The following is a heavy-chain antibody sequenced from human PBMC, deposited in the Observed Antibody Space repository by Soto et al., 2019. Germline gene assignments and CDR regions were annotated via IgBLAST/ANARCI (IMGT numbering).Heavy chain of an antibody. CDR3: ARDSRSQQPNHRWGGCYMDV. CDR2: IYFSGST. Sequence: QLQLEESGPGLVKPSQTLSLTCAVSGGSISNGGYYWSWIRQHPGKGLEWIGSIYFSGSTYYNPSLKSRVTISVATPKNQFSLKLSSVTAADTAVYYCARDSRSQQPNHRWGGCYMDVWGKGTTVTVSS. D-gene: IGHD6-13*01. V-gene: IGHV4-31*11. CDR1: GGSISNGGYY. J-gene: IGHJ6*03.